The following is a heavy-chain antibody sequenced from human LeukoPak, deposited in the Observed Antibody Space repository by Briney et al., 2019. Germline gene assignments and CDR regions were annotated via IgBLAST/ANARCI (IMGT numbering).Heavy chain of an antibody. Sequence: GGSLRLSCAASGFTFSSYAMSWVRQAPGKGLEWVSAISGSGGSTYYADSVEGRFTISRGNSKNTLYLQVNSLRAEDTAVYYCAKDPSNYYYYYGMDVWGQGTTVAVSS. J-gene: IGHJ6*02. CDR1: GFTFSSYA. CDR3: AKDPSNYYYYYGMDV. CDR2: ISGSGGST. V-gene: IGHV3-23*01.